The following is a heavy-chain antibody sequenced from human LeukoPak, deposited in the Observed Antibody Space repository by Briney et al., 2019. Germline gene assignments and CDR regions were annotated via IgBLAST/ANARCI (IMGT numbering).Heavy chain of an antibody. V-gene: IGHV5-51*01. Sequence: HGESLQISCKGSGYSFTSYWIGWVRQMPGKGLEWMGIIYPGDSDTRYSPSFQGQVTISADKSISTAYLQWSSLKASDTAMYYCARTPPPYYYDSSGYILDYWGQGTLVTVSS. D-gene: IGHD3-22*01. CDR1: GYSFTSYW. CDR3: ARTPPPYYYDSSGYILDY. CDR2: IYPGDSDT. J-gene: IGHJ4*02.